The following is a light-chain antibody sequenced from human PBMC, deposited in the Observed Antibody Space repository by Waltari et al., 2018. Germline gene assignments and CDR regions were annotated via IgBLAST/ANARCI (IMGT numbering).Light chain of an antibody. J-gene: IGLJ3*02. CDR3: CSYGGYNTPWV. CDR1: SSDVGHYNL. CDR2: ETT. Sequence: QSALTQPASVSGSPGQSITISCTGTSSDVGHYNLVSWYQQHPGQAPKLIIYETTKRPPGVFNRFSGSKSGNTASLAVSGLQTEDEAEYYCCSYGGYNTPWVFGGGTKLTVL. V-gene: IGLV2-23*01.